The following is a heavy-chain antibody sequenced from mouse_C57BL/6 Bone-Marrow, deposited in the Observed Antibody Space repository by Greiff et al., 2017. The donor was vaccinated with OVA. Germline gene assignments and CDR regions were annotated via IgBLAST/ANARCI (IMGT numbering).Heavy chain of an antibody. CDR2: ISYSGST. V-gene: IGHV3-1*01. J-gene: IGHJ3*01. D-gene: IGHD1-1*01. CDR3: ESDYGSSWFAY. Sequence: VQLKESGPGMVKPSQSLSLTCTVTGYSITSGYDWHWIRHFPGNKLEWMGYISYSGSTNYNPSLKSRISITHDTSTNHFFLKLNSVTTEDTATYYCESDYGSSWFAYWGQGTLVTVSA. CDR1: GYSITSGYD.